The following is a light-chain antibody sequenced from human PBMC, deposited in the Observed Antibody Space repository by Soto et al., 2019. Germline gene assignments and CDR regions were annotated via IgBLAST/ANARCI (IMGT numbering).Light chain of an antibody. CDR3: SSYTSSSNYNYV. V-gene: IGLV2-14*01. J-gene: IGLJ1*01. CDR2: EVS. Sequence: QSALTQPASVSGSPGQSITISCTGTSSDVGGYNYVSWYQQHPGKAPKLMIYEVSNRPSGVSNRFSGSKSGNTASLTISGLQAEYEADYYCSSYTSSSNYNYVLGTGTKV. CDR1: SSDVGGYNY.